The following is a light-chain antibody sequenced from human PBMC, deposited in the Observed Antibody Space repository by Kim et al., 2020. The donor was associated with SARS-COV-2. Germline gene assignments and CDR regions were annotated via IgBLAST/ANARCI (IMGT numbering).Light chain of an antibody. CDR1: TSAVTSGYY. J-gene: IGLJ2*01. CDR2: DSS. CDR3: LLYYSCARAV. V-gene: IGLV7-46*01. Sequence: QSVVTQPPSLTVSPGGTVTLTCASSTSAVTSGYYPHWFQQKPGQAPKPLIYDSSKKYSWTPARFSGSLPGGKASLTLSGAQPEDEADYYCLLYYSCARAVFGGGTQLTVL.